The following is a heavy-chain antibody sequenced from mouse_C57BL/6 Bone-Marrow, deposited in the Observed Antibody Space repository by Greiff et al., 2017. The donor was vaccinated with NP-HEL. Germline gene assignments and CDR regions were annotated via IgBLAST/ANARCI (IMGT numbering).Heavy chain of an antibody. CDR1: GYTFTDYY. CDR2: INPNNGGT. Sequence: EVQLQQSGPELVKPGASVKISCKASGYTFTDYYMNWVKQSHVKSLEWIGDINPNNGGTSYNQKFKGKATLTVDKSSSTAYMELRSLTSEDSAVYYCARGVFAYWGQGTLVTVSA. CDR3: ARGVFAY. J-gene: IGHJ3*01. V-gene: IGHV1-26*01.